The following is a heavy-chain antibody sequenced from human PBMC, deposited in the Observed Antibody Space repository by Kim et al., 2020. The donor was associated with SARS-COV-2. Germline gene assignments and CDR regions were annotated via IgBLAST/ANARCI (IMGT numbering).Heavy chain of an antibody. CDR3: TRDLSDCSSTSCYIRYYYGMDV. V-gene: IGHV3-49*04. Sequence: GGSLRLSCTASGFTFGDYAMSWVRQAPGKGLEWVGFIRSKAYGGTTEYAASVKGRFTISRDDSKSIAYLQMNSLKTEDTAVYYCTRDLSDCSSTSCYIRYYYGMDVWGQGTTVTVSS. J-gene: IGHJ6*02. CDR2: IRSKAYGGTT. D-gene: IGHD2-2*02. CDR1: GFTFGDYA.